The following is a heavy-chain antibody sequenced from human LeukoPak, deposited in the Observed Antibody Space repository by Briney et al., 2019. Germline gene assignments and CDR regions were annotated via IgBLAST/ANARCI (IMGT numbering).Heavy chain of an antibody. J-gene: IGHJ6*03. CDR2: ISYSGST. Sequence: PSETLSLTCTVSGGSISNYYWSWIRQTPGKGPEWIGYISYSGSTNYNPSLKGRVTISVDTSKNHFSLKLSSVTAADTAVYYCAVDNDSTGYYFSMDVWGKGTTVTVSS. D-gene: IGHD3-22*01. CDR1: GGSISNYY. V-gene: IGHV4-59*01. CDR3: AVDNDSTGYYFSMDV.